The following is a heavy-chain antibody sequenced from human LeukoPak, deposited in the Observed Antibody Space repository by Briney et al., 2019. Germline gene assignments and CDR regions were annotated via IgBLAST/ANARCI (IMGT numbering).Heavy chain of an antibody. CDR3: AKDQGNPTVVNSVDY. D-gene: IGHD4-23*01. CDR1: GFTFSTYA. V-gene: IGHV3-23*01. CDR2: ISGSGGST. Sequence: GGSLRLSCAASGFTFSTYAMSWVRRAPGKGLEWVSAISGSGGSTYYADSVKGRFTISRDNSKNTLYLQMNSLRAEDTAVYYCAKDQGNPTVVNSVDYWGQGTLVTVSS. J-gene: IGHJ4*02.